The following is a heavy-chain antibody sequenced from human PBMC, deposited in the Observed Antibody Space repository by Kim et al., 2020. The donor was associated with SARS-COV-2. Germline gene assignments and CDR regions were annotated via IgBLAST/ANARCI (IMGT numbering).Heavy chain of an antibody. CDR3: AATDGSGSPPSYFDY. CDR2: IIPILGIA. D-gene: IGHD3-10*01. J-gene: IGHJ4*02. CDR1: GGTFSSYA. Sequence: SVKVSCKASGGTFSSYAISWVRQAPGQGLEWMGRIIPILGIANYAQKFQGRVTITADKSTSTAYMELSSLRSEDTAVYYCAATDGSGSPPSYFDYWGQGTLVTVSS. V-gene: IGHV1-69*04.